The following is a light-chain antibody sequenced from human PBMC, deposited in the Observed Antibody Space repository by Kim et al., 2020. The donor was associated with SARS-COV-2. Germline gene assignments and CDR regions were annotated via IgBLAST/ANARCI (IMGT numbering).Light chain of an antibody. CDR2: RNN. CDR1: SSNIGSNY. J-gene: IGLJ3*02. Sequence: QSVLTQPPSASGTPGQRVTISCSGSSSNIGSNYVYWYQQLPGTAPKLLIYRNNQRPSGVPDRFSGSKSGTSASLAISGLRAEDEADYYCAAWDDSLQAYWVFGGGTQLTVL. V-gene: IGLV1-47*01. CDR3: AAWDDSLQAYWV.